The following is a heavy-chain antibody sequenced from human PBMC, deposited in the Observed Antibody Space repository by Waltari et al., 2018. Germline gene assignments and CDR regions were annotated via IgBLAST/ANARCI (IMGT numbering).Heavy chain of an antibody. J-gene: IGHJ5*02. CDR3: ARQTLGYCTSAACRRLET. V-gene: IGHV4-38-2*01. CDR2: IYHDGTT. Sequence: QVRLQESGPGLVRPSETLSLTCDVSGYFINTGFFWGWIRQPPGKGLEWIGNIYHDGTTYHSPSLKNRLTISLDTSKNQFSLRLTFVTVADSALYYCARQTLGYCTSAACRRLETWGQGILVTVSS. D-gene: IGHD2-2*03. CDR1: GYFINTGFF.